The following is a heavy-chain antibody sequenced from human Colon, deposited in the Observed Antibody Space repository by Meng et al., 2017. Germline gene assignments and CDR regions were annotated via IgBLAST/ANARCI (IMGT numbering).Heavy chain of an antibody. Sequence: LKGAGPGLVQPSHTLSLTSHVPGGSISSGDYYWSWIRQPPGKGLEWIGYIYYSGSTYSNASLKSRVTISIDRSKNQFSLKLSSVTAADTAVYYCARDRKHYGERGWFDPWGQGTLVTVSS. CDR2: IYYSGST. V-gene: IGHV4-30-4*01. D-gene: IGHD4-17*01. J-gene: IGHJ5*02. CDR3: ARDRKHYGERGWFDP. CDR1: GGSISSGDYY.